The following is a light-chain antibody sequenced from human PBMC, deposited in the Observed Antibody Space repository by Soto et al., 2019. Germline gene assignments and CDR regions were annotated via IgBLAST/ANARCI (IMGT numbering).Light chain of an antibody. J-gene: IGKJ1*01. CDR1: QSVFSTASSKNS. V-gene: IGKV4-1*01. CDR3: QQLYTTPHT. CDR2: WPS. Sequence: DIVMTQSPDSLAVSLGERATINCKSSQSVFSTASSKNSLAWYQQKPGQPPRLLLYWPSTRESGVPERFSGSGSGTDFTLTFSSLPAEYAAVYYGQQLYTTPHTFGQGTKVDIK.